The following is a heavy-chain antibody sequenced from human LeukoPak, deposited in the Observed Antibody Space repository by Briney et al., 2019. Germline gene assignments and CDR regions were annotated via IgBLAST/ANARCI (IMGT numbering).Heavy chain of an antibody. Sequence: GASVKVSCKASGYTFTSYAMNWVRQAPGQGLEWMGWINTNTGNPTYAQGFTGRFVFSLDTSVSTAYLQISSLKAEDTAVYYCARVRVTTWSYYYYMDVWGKGTTVTVSS. D-gene: IGHD4-17*01. J-gene: IGHJ6*03. CDR2: INTNTGNP. V-gene: IGHV7-4-1*02. CDR3: ARVRVTTWSYYYYMDV. CDR1: GYTFTSYA.